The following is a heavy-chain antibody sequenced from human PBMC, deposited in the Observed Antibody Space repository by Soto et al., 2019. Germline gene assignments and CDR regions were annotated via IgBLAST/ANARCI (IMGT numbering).Heavy chain of an antibody. CDR1: GGSISSSSYY. J-gene: IGHJ6*03. V-gene: IGHV4-39*01. Sequence: SETLSLTCTVSGGSISSSSYYWGWIRQPPGKGLEWIGSIYYSGSTYYNPSLKSRVTISVDTSKNQFSLKLSSVAAADTAVYYCARPVNYYYYYMDVWGKGTMVTVSS. CDR2: IYYSGST. CDR3: ARPVNYYYYYMDV.